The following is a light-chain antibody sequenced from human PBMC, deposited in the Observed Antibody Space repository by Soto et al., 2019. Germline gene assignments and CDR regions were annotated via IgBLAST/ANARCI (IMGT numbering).Light chain of an antibody. J-gene: IGKJ3*01. V-gene: IGKV3-11*01. CDR2: DAS. CDR3: QHRINWLLP. Sequence: VLTQSPATPSLSQGERSTLSRMASQSVSSYLASYPQKPGQAPRLLIYDASNRATGIPARLSRTGFGTDFTVAINSLEPEDFTVYYCQHRINWLLPCGLGTVVDS. CDR1: QSVSSY.